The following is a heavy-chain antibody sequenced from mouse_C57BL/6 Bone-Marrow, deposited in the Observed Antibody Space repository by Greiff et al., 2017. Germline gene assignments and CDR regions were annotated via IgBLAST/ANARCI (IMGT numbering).Heavy chain of an antibody. CDR2: IDPETGGT. D-gene: IGHD1-1*01. Sequence: VQLQRSGAELVRPGASVTLSCKASGYTFTDYEMHWVKQTPVHGLEWIGAIDPETGGTAYNQKFKGKAILTADKSSSTAYMELRSLTSEDSAVYYCTRTYYYGSSYYFDVWGTGTTVTVSS. CDR3: TRTYYYGSSYYFDV. CDR1: GYTFTDYE. V-gene: IGHV1-15*01. J-gene: IGHJ1*03.